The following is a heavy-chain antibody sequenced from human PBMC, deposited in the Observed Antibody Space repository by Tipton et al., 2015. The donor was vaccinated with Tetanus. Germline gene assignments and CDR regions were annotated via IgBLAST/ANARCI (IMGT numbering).Heavy chain of an antibody. CDR2: IYPGDSDT. D-gene: IGHD3-22*01. CDR1: GYSFTSYW. CDR3: ARGDYYDSSGYYSLHAFDI. V-gene: IGHV5-51*01. Sequence: VQLVQSGAEVKKPGESLKISCKGSGYSFTSYWIGWVRQMPGKGLEWMGIIYPGDSDTIYSPSFQGQVTISADKSISTAYLRWSSLKASDTAMYYCARGDYYDSSGYYSLHAFDIWGQGTMVTVSS. J-gene: IGHJ3*02.